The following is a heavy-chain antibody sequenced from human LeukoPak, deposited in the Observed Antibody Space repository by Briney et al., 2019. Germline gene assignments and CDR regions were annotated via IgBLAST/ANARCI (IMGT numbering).Heavy chain of an antibody. CDR3: ASLRAEAVAGTTFDY. Sequence: SETLSLTCTVSGGSISSSSYYWGWIRQPPGKGLEWIGSIYYSGSTYYNPSLKSRVTISVDTSKNQFSLKLSSVTAADTAVYYCASLRAEAVAGTTFDYWGQGTLVTVSS. CDR2: IYYSGST. V-gene: IGHV4-39*01. J-gene: IGHJ4*02. CDR1: GGSISSSSYY. D-gene: IGHD6-19*01.